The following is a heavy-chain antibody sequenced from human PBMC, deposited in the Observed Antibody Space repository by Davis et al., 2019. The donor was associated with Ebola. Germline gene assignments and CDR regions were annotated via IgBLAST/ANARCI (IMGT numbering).Heavy chain of an antibody. V-gene: IGHV1-3*01. CDR1: GYTFTSYA. CDR2: INAGNGNT. Sequence: ASVKVSCKASGYTFTSYAMHWVRQAPGQRLEWMGWINAGNGNTKYSQKFQGRVTITRDTSASTAYMELSSLRSEDTAVYYCARATSSSSRLDYWGQGTLVTVSS. D-gene: IGHD6-6*01. CDR3: ARATSSSSRLDY. J-gene: IGHJ4*02.